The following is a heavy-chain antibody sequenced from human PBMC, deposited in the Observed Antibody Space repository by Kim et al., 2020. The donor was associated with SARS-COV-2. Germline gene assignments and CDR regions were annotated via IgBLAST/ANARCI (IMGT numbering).Heavy chain of an antibody. Sequence: SETLSLTCTVSGGSISSYYWSWIRQPPGKGLEWIGYIYYSGSTNYNPSLKSRVTISVDTSKNQFSLKLSSVTAADTAVYYCARDRNPYSSSRGGNWFDPWGQGTLVTVSS. J-gene: IGHJ5*02. CDR3: ARDRNPYSSSRGGNWFDP. CDR2: IYYSGST. D-gene: IGHD6-13*01. CDR1: GGSISSYY. V-gene: IGHV4-59*01.